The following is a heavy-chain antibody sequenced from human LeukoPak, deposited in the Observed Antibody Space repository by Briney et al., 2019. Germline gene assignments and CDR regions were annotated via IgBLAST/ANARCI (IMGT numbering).Heavy chain of an antibody. J-gene: IGHJ4*02. Sequence: PSETLSLTCTVSGGSISSSSYYWGWIHQPPGKGLEWIGSIYYSGSTYYNPSLKSRVTISVDTSKNQFSLKLSSVTAADTAVYYCARGGGIAAAYDYWGQGTLVTVSS. D-gene: IGHD6-13*01. V-gene: IGHV4-39*01. CDR1: GGSISSSSYY. CDR3: ARGGGIAAAYDY. CDR2: IYYSGST.